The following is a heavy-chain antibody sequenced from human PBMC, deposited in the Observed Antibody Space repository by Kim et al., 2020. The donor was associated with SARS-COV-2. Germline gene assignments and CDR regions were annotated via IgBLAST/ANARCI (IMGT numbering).Heavy chain of an antibody. CDR3: AARRGSWNGMDV. CDR1: GFTFSSYA. J-gene: IGHJ6*02. Sequence: GGSLRLSCAASGFTFSSYAMHWVRQAPGKGLEWVAVISYDGSNKYYADSVKGRFTISRDNSKNTLYLQMNSLRAEDTAVYYCAARRGSWNGMDVWGQGTTVTVSS. CDR2: ISYDGSNK. D-gene: IGHD6-13*01. V-gene: IGHV3-30*04.